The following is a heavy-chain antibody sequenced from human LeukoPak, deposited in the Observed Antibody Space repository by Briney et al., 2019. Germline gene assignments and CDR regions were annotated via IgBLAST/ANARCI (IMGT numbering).Heavy chain of an antibody. V-gene: IGHV3-23*01. CDR1: GFTVSSYA. CDR3: ASKVSGSGSYYKPFDY. J-gene: IGHJ4*02. Sequence: GSLRLSCAASGFTVSSYAMSWVRQAPGKGLEWVSGISISDDNLYYADSMKGRFTISRDSSKNTLYLQMNSLRAEDTAVYYCASKVSGSGSYYKPFDYWGQGTLVTVSS. D-gene: IGHD3-10*01. CDR2: ISISDDNL.